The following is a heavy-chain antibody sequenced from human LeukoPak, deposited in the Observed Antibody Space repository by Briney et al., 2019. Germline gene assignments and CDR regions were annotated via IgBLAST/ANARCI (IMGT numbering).Heavy chain of an antibody. Sequence: SVKVSCKASGGTFSSYAISWVRQTPGQGLEWMGRIIPILGIANYAQKFQGRVTITADKSTSTAYMELNSLKTEDTAVYYCTTDSLTSLTYYDFWSGRKYAFDIWGQGTMVTVSS. J-gene: IGHJ3*02. CDR2: IIPILGIA. CDR1: GGTFSSYA. V-gene: IGHV1-69*04. CDR3: TTDSLTSLTYYDFWSGRKYAFDI. D-gene: IGHD3-3*01.